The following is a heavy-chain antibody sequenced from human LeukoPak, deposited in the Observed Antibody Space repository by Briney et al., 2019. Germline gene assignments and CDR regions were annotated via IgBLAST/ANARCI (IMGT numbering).Heavy chain of an antibody. CDR1: EFTFSNNW. Sequence: GGSLRLSCVVSEFTFSNNWMYWVRQAPGKGLVWVSRISSDGSSTDFADSVKGRFTISRDSAKNTLYLQMNSLRAEDTVVYYCVRAWDYWGQGTLVTVSS. V-gene: IGHV3-74*01. CDR3: VRAWDY. J-gene: IGHJ4*02. CDR2: ISSDGSST.